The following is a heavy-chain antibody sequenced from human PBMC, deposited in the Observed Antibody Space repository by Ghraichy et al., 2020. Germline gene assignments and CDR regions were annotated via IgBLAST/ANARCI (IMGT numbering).Heavy chain of an antibody. J-gene: IGHJ6*02. CDR3: ARRRRITTRGDGIDV. D-gene: IGHD1-14*01. V-gene: IGHV4-4*09. Sequence: LSLPFPFSFCSISNAHWTWIRQPPGMGLEWIGYIYTNGNTEYSPTLESRATISLDTSKSQFSLKLTSVTAADTAVYYCARRRRITTRGDGIDVWGQGTTVTVSS. CDR1: FCSISNAH. CDR2: IYTNGNT.